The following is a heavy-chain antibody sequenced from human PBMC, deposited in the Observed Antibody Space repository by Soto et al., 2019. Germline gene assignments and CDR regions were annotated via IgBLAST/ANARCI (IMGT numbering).Heavy chain of an antibody. CDR1: GGMLSSYA. D-gene: IGHD2-8*01. V-gene: IGHV3-23*01. J-gene: IGHJ3*02. CDR3: AKELMMIRLPHPAFDI. Sequence: PGGELRVSCTASGGMLSSYAMSWVRQAPGKGLEWVSAISGSGGSTYYADSVKGRFTISSDNSKNTLYLQMNSLRAEDTAVYYCAKELMMIRLPHPAFDIWGQ. CDR2: ISGSGGST.